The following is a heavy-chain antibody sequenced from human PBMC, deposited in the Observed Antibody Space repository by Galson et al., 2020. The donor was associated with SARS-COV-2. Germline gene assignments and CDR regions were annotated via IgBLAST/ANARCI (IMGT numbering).Heavy chain of an antibody. CDR3: ARRIEMAATNWFGP. CDR1: GGSISVGTYY. J-gene: IGHJ5*02. CDR2: IHYSGST. D-gene: IGHD6-19*01. Sequence: SETLSLTCTVSGGSISVGTYYWSWLRQHPGKGLEWIGYIHYSGSTYYNPSLESRVSISLDTSKSQFSLKLSSVTAADTAMYYCARRIEMAATNWFGPWGQGTLVTVSS. V-gene: IGHV4-31*03.